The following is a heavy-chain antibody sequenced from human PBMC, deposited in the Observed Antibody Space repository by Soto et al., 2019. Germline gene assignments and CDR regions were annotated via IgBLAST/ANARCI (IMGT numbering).Heavy chain of an antibody. V-gene: IGHV1-18*01. CDR2: ISAYNGNT. CDR3: ARGATPIDY. J-gene: IGHJ4*02. CDR1: GYTFTNFG. Sequence: QVQLVQSGAEVKKPGASVKVSCKASGYTFTNFGISWVRQAPGQGLEWMGWISAYNGNTNYAQNFQGRITMTTDTSTSTAYMELMTLISHDTAVYYCARGATPIDYWGQGTLVTVSS.